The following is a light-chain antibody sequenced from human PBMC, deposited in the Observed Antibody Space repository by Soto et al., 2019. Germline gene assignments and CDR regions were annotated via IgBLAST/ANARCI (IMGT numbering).Light chain of an antibody. CDR3: QHYNDHPFT. J-gene: IGKJ3*01. CDR1: QGISDS. CDR2: DAS. Sequence: DIQMTHSPSSLSASIGDRVTITCRASQGISDSLTWFQQRPGKAPKSLIYDASTLQSGVPSRFSGSGSGTDFTLTISSLQPEDFGTYYSQHYNDHPFTFGPGTKVDIK. V-gene: IGKV1-16*01.